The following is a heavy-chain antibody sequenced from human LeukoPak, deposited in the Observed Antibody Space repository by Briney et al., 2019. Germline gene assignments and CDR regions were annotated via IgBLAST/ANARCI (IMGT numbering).Heavy chain of an antibody. D-gene: IGHD3-10*01. J-gene: IGHJ4*02. CDR3: ARVNYGSATKEDY. Sequence: PSETLSLTCTVSGGSISSGGYYWSWIRQHPGKGLEWIGYIYYSGSAYYNPSLKSRVTISVDTSENQFSLKLSSVTAADTAVYYCARVNYGSATKEDYWGQGTLVTVSP. V-gene: IGHV4-31*03. CDR2: IYYSGSA. CDR1: GGSISSGGYY.